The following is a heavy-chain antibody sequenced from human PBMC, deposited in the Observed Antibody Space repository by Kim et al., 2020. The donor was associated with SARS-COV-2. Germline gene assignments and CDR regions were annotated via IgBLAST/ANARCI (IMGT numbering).Heavy chain of an antibody. Sequence: GGSLRLSCAASGFTFSSQSMNWVRQAPGKGLEWVSSFSAASDYIFYADSVKGRFTISRDNAKRSLFLQMSSLRAEDTALYYCTRGGRPGVRTDYWGQGTLVSVSS. J-gene: IGHJ4*02. CDR1: GFTFSSQS. CDR3: TRGGRPGVRTDY. V-gene: IGHV3-21*01. CDR2: FSAASDYI. D-gene: IGHD1-1*01.